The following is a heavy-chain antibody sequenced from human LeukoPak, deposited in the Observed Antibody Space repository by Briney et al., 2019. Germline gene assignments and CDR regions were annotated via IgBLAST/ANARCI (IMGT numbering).Heavy chain of an antibody. V-gene: IGHV4-59*01. CDR3: ARVYSGWYGVQNYYFDY. CDR2: IYYSGST. Sequence: PSETLSLTCTVSGGSISSYYWSWIRQPPGKGLEWIGYIYYSGSTNYNPSLKSRVTISVDTSKNQFSLKLSSVTAADTAVYYCARVYSGWYGVQNYYFDYWGQGTLVTVSS. D-gene: IGHD6-19*01. CDR1: GGSISSYY. J-gene: IGHJ4*02.